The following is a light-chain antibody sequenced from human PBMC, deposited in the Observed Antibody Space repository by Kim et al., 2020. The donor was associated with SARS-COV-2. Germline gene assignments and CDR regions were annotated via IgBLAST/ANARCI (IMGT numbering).Light chain of an antibody. J-gene: IGLJ2*01. CDR3: CSYAVIRTPL. Sequence: PGRAPKRIIYEFTKRPSGVSNRFSGSQSGNTASLTISGLQAEDEAEYHCCSYAVIRTPLFGGGTQLTVL. V-gene: IGLV2-23*02. CDR2: EFT.